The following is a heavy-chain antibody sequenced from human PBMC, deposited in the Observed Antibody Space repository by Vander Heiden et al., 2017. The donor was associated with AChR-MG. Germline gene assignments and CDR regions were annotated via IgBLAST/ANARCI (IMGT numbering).Heavy chain of an antibody. D-gene: IGHD1-26*01. CDR1: GYSISSGYY. V-gene: IGHV4-38-2*02. CDR2: IYHSGGT. CDR3: ARDQEGIVGAEYNWFDP. Sequence: QVQLPESGPGLVQPSETLPLTCAVSGYSISSGYYWGWSRQPPGKGLEWIGSIYHSGGTYYNPSLKSRVTISVDTSKNQFSLKLSSVTAADTAVYYCARDQEGIVGAEYNWFDPWGQGTLVTVSS. J-gene: IGHJ5*02.